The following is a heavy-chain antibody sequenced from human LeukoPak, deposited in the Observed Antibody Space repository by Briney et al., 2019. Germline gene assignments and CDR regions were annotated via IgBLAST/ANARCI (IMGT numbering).Heavy chain of an antibody. Sequence: SETLSLTCAVYGGSFSGYYWSWIRQPPGKGLEWIGEINHSGSTNYNPSLKSRVTISVDTSKNQFSLKLSSVTAADTAVYYCARWPYTSGSSGYYKLVWFDPWGQGTLVTVSS. D-gene: IGHD3-22*01. V-gene: IGHV4-34*01. CDR3: ARWPYTSGSSGYYKLVWFDP. CDR1: GGSFSGYY. CDR2: INHSGST. J-gene: IGHJ5*02.